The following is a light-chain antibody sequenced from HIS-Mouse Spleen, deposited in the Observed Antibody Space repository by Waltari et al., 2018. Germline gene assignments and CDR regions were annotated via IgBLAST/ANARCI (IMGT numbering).Light chain of an antibody. V-gene: IGLV2-11*01. J-gene: IGLJ1*01. CDR2: DVS. CDR1: SSDVGGYTY. Sequence: QSALTQPRSVSGSPGQSVTIPCPGTSSDVGGYTYVSWYQQHPGKAPKLMIYDVSKRPSGVPDRFSGSKSGNTASLTISGLQAEDEADYYCCSYAGSYSYVFGTGTKVTVL. CDR3: CSYAGSYSYV.